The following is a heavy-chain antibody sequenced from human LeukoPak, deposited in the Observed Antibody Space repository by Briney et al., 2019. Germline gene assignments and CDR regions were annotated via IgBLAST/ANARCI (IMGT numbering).Heavy chain of an antibody. CDR3: AKDFGNYDFWSGYSFY. CDR2: IRYDGSNK. CDR1: GFTFSGYG. Sequence: GGSLRLSCAASGFTFSGYGMHWVRQAPGKGLEWVAFIRYDGSNKYYADSVKGRFTISRDNSKNTLYLQMNSLRAEDTAVYYCAKDFGNYDFWSGYSFYWGQGTLVTVSS. D-gene: IGHD3-3*01. J-gene: IGHJ4*02. V-gene: IGHV3-30*02.